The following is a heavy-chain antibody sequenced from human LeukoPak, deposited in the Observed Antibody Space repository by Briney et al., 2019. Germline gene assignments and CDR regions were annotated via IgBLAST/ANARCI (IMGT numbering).Heavy chain of an antibody. V-gene: IGHV4-39*01. CDR2: IYYSGST. Sequence: SETLSLTCTVSGGSISSSSYYWGWIRQPPGKGLEWIGSIYYSGSTYCNPSLKSRVTISVDTSKNQFSLKLSSVTAADTAVYYRARGVVPVSDWYFDLWGRGTLVTVSS. D-gene: IGHD2-2*01. CDR1: GGSISSSSYY. J-gene: IGHJ2*01. CDR3: ARGVVPVSDWYFDL.